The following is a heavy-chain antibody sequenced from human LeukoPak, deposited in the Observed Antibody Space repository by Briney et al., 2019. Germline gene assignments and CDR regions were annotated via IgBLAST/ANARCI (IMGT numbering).Heavy chain of an antibody. CDR2: IIPIFGTA. D-gene: IGHD2-15*01. V-gene: IGHV1-69*06. CDR1: GGTFSSCA. J-gene: IGHJ4*02. Sequence: SVKVSCKASGGTFSSCAISWVRQAPGQGLEWMGGIIPIFGTANYAQKFQGRVTITADKSTSTAYMELSSLRSEDTAVYYCARDGGCSGGSCPFDYWGQGTLVTVSS. CDR3: ARDGGCSGGSCPFDY.